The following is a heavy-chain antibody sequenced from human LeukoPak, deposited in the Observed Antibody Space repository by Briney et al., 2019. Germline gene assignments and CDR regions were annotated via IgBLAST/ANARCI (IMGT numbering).Heavy chain of an antibody. Sequence: ASVKVSCKASGYTFTSYYMHWVRKAPGQGLEWMGIINPSGGSTSYAQKFQGRVTMTRDTSTSTVYMELGSLRSEDTAVYYCAREGIAVALRVGAFDLWGQGTMVTVSS. CDR2: INPSGGST. CDR3: AREGIAVALRVGAFDL. CDR1: GYTFTSYY. V-gene: IGHV1-46*01. J-gene: IGHJ3*01. D-gene: IGHD6-19*01.